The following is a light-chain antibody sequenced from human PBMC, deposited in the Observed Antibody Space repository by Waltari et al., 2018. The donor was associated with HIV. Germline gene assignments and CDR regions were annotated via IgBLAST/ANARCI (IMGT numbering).Light chain of an antibody. J-gene: IGKJ1*01. CDR2: GAS. CDR1: QSVSSSY. V-gene: IGKV3-20*01. Sequence: EIVLTQSPGTLSLSPGERASQSVSSSYLAWYQHKPGQAPRLLIYGASSRATGIPDRFSGSGSGTDFTLTISRLEPEDFAVYYCQQYGDSPRTFGQGTKVEIK. CDR3: QQYGDSPRT.